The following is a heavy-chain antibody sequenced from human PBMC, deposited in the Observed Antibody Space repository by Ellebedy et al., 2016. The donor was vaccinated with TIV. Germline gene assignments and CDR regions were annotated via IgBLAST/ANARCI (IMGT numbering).Heavy chain of an antibody. CDR2: ISYDGSNK. V-gene: IGHV3-30*18. CDR1: GFTFSSYG. CDR3: AKIGHSSGYYYTDDY. J-gene: IGHJ4*02. Sequence: GGSLRLSXAASGFTFSSYGMHWVRQAPGKGLEWVAVISYDGSNKYYADSVKGRFTISRDNSKNTLYLQMNSLRAEDTAVYYCAKIGHSSGYYYTDDYWGQGTLVTVSS. D-gene: IGHD3-22*01.